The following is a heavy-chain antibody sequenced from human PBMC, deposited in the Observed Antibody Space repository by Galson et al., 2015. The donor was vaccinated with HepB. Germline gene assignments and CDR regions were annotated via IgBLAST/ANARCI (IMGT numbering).Heavy chain of an antibody. J-gene: IGHJ2*01. Sequence: SVTVSCKASGYTFTGYYMHWVRQAPGQGLEWMGWISPNSGGTNYAQKFQGRVTMTRDTSISTAYMELSRLRSDDTAVYYCARWGDTAMVFNPWALSNWYFDLWGRGTLVTVSS. CDR1: GYTFTGYY. CDR3: ARWGDTAMVFNPWALSNWYFDL. D-gene: IGHD5-18*01. V-gene: IGHV1-2*02. CDR2: ISPNSGGT.